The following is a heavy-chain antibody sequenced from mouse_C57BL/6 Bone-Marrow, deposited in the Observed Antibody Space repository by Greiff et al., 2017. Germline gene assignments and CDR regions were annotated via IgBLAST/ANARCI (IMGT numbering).Heavy chain of an antibody. CDR2: ISSGGSYT. J-gene: IGHJ3*01. Sequence: DVKLVESGGDLVKPGGSLKLSCAASGFTFSSYGMSWVRQTPDKRLEWVATISSGGSYTYYPDSVKGRFTISRDNAKNTLYLQMSSLKSEDTAMYYCARQRDYYGSSPAWFAYWGQGTLVTVSA. CDR1: GFTFSSYG. CDR3: ARQRDYYGSSPAWFAY. D-gene: IGHD1-1*01. V-gene: IGHV5-6*02.